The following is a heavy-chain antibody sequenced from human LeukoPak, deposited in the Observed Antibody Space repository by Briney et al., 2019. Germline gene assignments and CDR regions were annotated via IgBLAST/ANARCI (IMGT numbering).Heavy chain of an antibody. CDR2: IYYSGST. CDR3: ARHVAVLDWFDP. J-gene: IGHJ5*02. D-gene: IGHD6-19*01. CDR1: GGSISSYY. V-gene: IGHV4-59*01. Sequence: PSETLSLTCTVFGGSISSYYWSWVRQPPGKGLEWIGYIYYSGSTNYNPSLKSRVTISVDTSKNQFSLKLSSMTAADTAMYYCARHVAVLDWFDPWGQGTLVTVSS.